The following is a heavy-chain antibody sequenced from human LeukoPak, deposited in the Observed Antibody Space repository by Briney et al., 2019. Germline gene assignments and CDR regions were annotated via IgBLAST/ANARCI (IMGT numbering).Heavy chain of an antibody. Sequence: GGSLRLSCAASGFTFSSYAMSWVRQAPGKGLEWVSAISGSGGSTYYAGSVKGRFTISRDNSKNTLHLQMNSLRAEDTAVYYCAKADSPAPSHGVLIGHWGQGTTVTVSS. CDR2: ISGSGGST. CDR1: GFTFSSYA. V-gene: IGHV3-23*01. CDR3: AKADSPAPSHGVLIGH. D-gene: IGHD2-8*01. J-gene: IGHJ6*02.